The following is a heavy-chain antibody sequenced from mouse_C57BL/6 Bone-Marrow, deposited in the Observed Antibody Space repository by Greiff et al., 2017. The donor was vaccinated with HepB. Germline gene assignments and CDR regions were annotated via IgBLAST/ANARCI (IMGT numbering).Heavy chain of an antibody. J-gene: IGHJ3*01. CDR1: GFNIKDDY. Sequence: VQLQQSGAELVRPGASVKLSCTASGFNIKDDYMHWVKQRPEQGLEWIGWIDPENGDTEYASKFQGKATITADTSSNTAYRQLSSLTSEDTAVYYCTTGWLDAYWGQGTLVTVSA. CDR2: IDPENGDT. D-gene: IGHD2-3*01. V-gene: IGHV14-4*01. CDR3: TTGWLDAY.